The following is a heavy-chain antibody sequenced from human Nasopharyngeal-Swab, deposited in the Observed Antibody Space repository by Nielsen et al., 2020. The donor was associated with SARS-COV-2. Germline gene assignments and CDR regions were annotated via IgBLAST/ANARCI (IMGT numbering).Heavy chain of an antibody. CDR3: VKHQGSSSDQ. CDR1: GVIFSKYW. J-gene: IGHJ4*02. V-gene: IGHV3-74*01. Sequence: GVLKISCVASGVIFSKYWMHWVRQAPGKGLVWVSRVNQDGSRTDYADSVRGRFTISRDNAKNTLYLQMNSLRVEDTALYYCVKHQGSSSDQWGQGTLVTVSS. CDR2: VNQDGSRT.